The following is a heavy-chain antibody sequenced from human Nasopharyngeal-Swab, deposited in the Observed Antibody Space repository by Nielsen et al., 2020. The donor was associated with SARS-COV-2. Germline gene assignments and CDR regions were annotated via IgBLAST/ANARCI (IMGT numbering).Heavy chain of an antibody. CDR2: IYTGGST. V-gene: IGHV4-61*02. CDR3: AREELGGDYNWFDP. CDR1: GGSIGSGEYY. J-gene: IGHJ5*02. Sequence: TLSLTCSVSGGSIGSGEYYWSWIRQPAGKGLEWIGRIYTGGSTNYNPPLKSRVTISVDTSKNQFSLKLSSVTATDTALYYCAREELGGDYNWFDPWGQGTLVTVSS. D-gene: IGHD4-17*01.